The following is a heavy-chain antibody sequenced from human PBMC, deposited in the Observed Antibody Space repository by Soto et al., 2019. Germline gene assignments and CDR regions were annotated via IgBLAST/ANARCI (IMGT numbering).Heavy chain of an antibody. CDR2: IIPIFGTA. CDR1: GGTFSSYA. CDR3: ASGSCSSTSCYKNYYYGMDV. Sequence: QVQLVQSGAEVKKPGSSVKVSCKASGGTFSSYAISWVRQAPGQGLEWMGGIIPIFGTANYAQKFQGRVTITADESTSTAYMELSSLRSEDTAVYYCASGSCSSTSCYKNYYYGMDVWGRGTTVTVSS. D-gene: IGHD2-2*02. J-gene: IGHJ6*02. V-gene: IGHV1-69*01.